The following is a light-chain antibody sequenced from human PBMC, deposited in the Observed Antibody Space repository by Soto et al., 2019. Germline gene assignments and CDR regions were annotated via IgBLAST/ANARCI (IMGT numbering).Light chain of an antibody. J-gene: IGKJ1*01. CDR2: GAS. CDR3: QQYNNWPPA. V-gene: IGKV3-15*01. CDR1: XXVSXN. Sequence: EIVXTXSPXTXSVSXGXXATXSCXAXXXVSXNLAWYQQKPGQAPRLLIYGASTRATGIPARFSGSGSGTEFTLTINSLQSEDFAVYYCQQYNNWPPAFGQGTKVEIK.